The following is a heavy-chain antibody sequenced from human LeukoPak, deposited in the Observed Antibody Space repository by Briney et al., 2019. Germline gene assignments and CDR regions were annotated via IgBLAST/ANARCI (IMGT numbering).Heavy chain of an antibody. Sequence: PSETLSLTCAVSGYSISSGYYWGWIRQLPGKGLEWIGSIYHSGSTYYNPSLKSRVTISVDTSKNQFSLKLSSVTAADTAVYYCARRRKRNPMSKDAFDIWGQGTMVTVSS. J-gene: IGHJ3*02. V-gene: IGHV4-38-2*01. D-gene: IGHD1-14*01. CDR2: IYHSGST. CDR3: ARRRKRNPMSKDAFDI. CDR1: GYSISSGYY.